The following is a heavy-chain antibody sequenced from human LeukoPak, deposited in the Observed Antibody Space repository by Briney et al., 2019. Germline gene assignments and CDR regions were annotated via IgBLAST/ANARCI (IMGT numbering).Heavy chain of an antibody. D-gene: IGHD5-18*01. CDR2: ISYDGSNK. CDR1: RFTFSSYG. Sequence: GGSLRLSCAASRFTFSSYGMHWVRQAPGNGLEWVALISYDGSNKYYTDSVKGRFTISRDNSKNTLYLQMDSLRAEDTAVYYCAKDRGYSYGYFDYWGQGTLVTVS. J-gene: IGHJ4*02. CDR3: AKDRGYSYGYFDY. V-gene: IGHV3-30*18.